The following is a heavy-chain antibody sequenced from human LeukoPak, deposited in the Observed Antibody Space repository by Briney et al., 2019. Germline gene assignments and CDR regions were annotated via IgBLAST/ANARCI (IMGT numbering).Heavy chain of an antibody. Sequence: GGSLRLSCAASGFSFSSYGMHWVRQTPGKGLEWVTFIRYDGTNKHYADSVKGRFTISRDNSKNTLYLQMNSLRAEDTAVYYCAKRDYWGQGTLVTVSS. CDR1: GFSFSSYG. J-gene: IGHJ4*02. V-gene: IGHV3-30*02. CDR3: AKRDY. CDR2: IRYDGTNK.